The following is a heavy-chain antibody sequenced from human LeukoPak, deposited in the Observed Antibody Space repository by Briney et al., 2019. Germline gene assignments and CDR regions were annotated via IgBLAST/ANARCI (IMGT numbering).Heavy chain of an antibody. CDR2: INHSGTI. CDR1: GDSFSGYY. CDR3: ARGVAGSSGLLYYFDY. J-gene: IGHJ4*02. V-gene: IGHV4-34*01. Sequence: PSETLSLTCAVYGDSFSGYYRGWIRQPPGKGLEWIGEINHSGTINYNPSPKSRVTILVDTSKNQFSLNLSSVTAADTAVYYCARGVAGSSGLLYYFDYWGQGALVIVSS. D-gene: IGHD6-25*01.